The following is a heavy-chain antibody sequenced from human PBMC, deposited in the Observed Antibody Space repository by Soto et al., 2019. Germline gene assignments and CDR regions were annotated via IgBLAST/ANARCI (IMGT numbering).Heavy chain of an antibody. Sequence: EAQLLESGGGLVRPGGSLRLSCAASGITLNRYAMTWVGQAPGKGLEWVSGISASGGNKYYADSVEGRFTISRDNSKNTLYLQMDSLRPDDTAVYYCAKCPYSESYYWFDPWGQGTLVTVSS. J-gene: IGHJ5*02. CDR2: ISASGGNK. V-gene: IGHV3-23*01. CDR1: GITLNRYA. D-gene: IGHD1-26*01. CDR3: AKCPYSESYYWFDP.